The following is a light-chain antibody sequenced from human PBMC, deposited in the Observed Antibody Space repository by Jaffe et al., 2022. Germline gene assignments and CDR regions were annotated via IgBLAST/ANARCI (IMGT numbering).Light chain of an antibody. CDR2: TAS. Sequence: DIQMTQSPSSLSASIGDRVTIACRASQGISNYLAWYQQQPGKVPKLLIYTASILQSGVPSRFSGSGSGTDFTLTINNLQPEDAATYYCQSYNSAPEASFGPGTKVNIK. CDR3: QSYNSAPEAS. V-gene: IGKV1-27*01. J-gene: IGKJ3*01. CDR1: QGISNY.